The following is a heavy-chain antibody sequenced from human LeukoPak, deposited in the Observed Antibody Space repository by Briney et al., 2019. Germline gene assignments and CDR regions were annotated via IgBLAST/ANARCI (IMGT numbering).Heavy chain of an antibody. CDR1: GGSISSGGYS. D-gene: IGHD3-3*01. Sequence: KPSQTLSLTCAVSGGSISSGGYSWSWIRQPPGKGLEWIGYIYHSGSTYYNPSLKSRVTISVDRSKNQFSLKLSSVTAADTAVYYCARVHYDFWSGYSNYFDYWGQGTLVTVSP. V-gene: IGHV4-30-2*01. CDR2: IYHSGST. J-gene: IGHJ4*02. CDR3: ARVHYDFWSGYSNYFDY.